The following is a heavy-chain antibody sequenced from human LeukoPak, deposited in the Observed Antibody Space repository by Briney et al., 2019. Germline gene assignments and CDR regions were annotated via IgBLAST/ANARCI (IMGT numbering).Heavy chain of an antibody. CDR3: AKAAIDYGDSGPFDY. D-gene: IGHD4-17*01. CDR2: ISYDGSNK. Sequence: GRSLRLSCAASGFTFSSYGMHWVRQAPGKGLEWVAVISYDGSNKYYADSVKGRFTISRDNSKNTLYLQMNSLRAEDTAVYYCAKAAIDYGDSGPFDYWGQGTLVTVSS. CDR1: GFTFSSYG. J-gene: IGHJ4*02. V-gene: IGHV3-30*18.